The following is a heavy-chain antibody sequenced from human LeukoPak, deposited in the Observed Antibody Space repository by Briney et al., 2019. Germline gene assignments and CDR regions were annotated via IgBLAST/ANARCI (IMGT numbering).Heavy chain of an antibody. J-gene: IGHJ4*02. CDR3: AREMVRGVPTFDY. Sequence: ASVKVSCKVSGYTLTELSMHWVRQAPGKGLEWMGGFDPEDGETIYAQKFQGRVTITADKSTSTAYMELSSLRSEDTAVYYCAREMVRGVPTFDYWGQGTLVTVSS. V-gene: IGHV1-24*01. CDR2: FDPEDGET. D-gene: IGHD3-10*01. CDR1: GYTLTELS.